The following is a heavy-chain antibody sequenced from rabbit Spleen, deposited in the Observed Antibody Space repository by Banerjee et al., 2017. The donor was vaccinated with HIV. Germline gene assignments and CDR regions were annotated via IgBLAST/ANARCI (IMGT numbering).Heavy chain of an antibody. D-gene: IGHD1-1*01. Sequence: QEQLEESGGDLVKPGASLTLTCIASGVSFSGDSYMCWVRQAPGKGLEWIVCIDSGSSGFTYFASWAKGRFTISKTSSTTVTLRMTSLTAADRAAYFCARDLVGVIGWNFYLWGPGTLVTVS. J-gene: IGHJ4*01. CDR1: GVSFSGDSY. CDR2: IDSGSSGFT. V-gene: IGHV1S45*01. CDR3: ARDLVGVIGWNFYL.